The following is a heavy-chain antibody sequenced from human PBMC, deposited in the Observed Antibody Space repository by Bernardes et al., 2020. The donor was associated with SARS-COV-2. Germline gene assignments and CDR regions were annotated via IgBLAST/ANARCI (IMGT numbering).Heavy chain of an antibody. D-gene: IGHD3-3*01. Sequence: ASVKVSCKVSGDTFTEMSIHWVRQTRGKTLEWMGGVDPEDGAAHYAPRFEGRITVTADTSAATAYLELTGLTSEDTAVYYCSTDLILDPSEASDHVAEGGASFWGQGTLVTVSS. CDR1: GDTFTEMS. CDR3: STDLILDPSEASDHVAEGGASF. J-gene: IGHJ4*02. V-gene: IGHV1-24*01. CDR2: VDPEDGAA.